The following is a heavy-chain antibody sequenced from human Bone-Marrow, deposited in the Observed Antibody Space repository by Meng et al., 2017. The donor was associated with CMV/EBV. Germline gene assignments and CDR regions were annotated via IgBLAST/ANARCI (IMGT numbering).Heavy chain of an antibody. CDR2: IHYSGDT. V-gene: IGHV4-61*01. D-gene: IGHD5-12*01. CDR1: CASATSGSYW. Sequence: SCASATSGSYWWNWIRQSPGKGLEWIANIHYSGDTSYNPSLKSRVTISVDRSKNQFSLRLSSVTAADTAVYYCARKNNGFENGLDVWGQGTLVTVSS. CDR3: ARKNNGFENGLDV. J-gene: IGHJ6*02.